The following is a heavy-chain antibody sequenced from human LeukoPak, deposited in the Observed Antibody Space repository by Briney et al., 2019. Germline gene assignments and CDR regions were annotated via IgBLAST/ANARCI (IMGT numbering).Heavy chain of an antibody. CDR3: ASFELGSGSYPFDY. D-gene: IGHD1-26*01. Sequence: SVKVSCKASGGTVSSYVISWVRQAPRQGLEWMGRSIPIFGTTNYALKFQGRVTITTDESTSTAYMELSSLRSDDTAVYYCASFELGSGSYPFDYWGQGTLVTVSS. J-gene: IGHJ4*02. V-gene: IGHV1-69*05. CDR1: GGTVSSYV. CDR2: SIPIFGTT.